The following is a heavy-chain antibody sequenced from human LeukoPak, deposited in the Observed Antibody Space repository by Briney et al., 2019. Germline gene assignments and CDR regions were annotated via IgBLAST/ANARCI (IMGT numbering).Heavy chain of an antibody. J-gene: IGHJ5*02. CDR1: GFPFSTYG. CDR3: AKDLYGSGWYNYFDP. V-gene: IGHV3-30*18. Sequence: GGSLRLSCAASGFPFSTYGLHWVRQAPGKGLEWVAMISYDGNSKQYADLVKGRFTISRDNSKNTLYLQMNSLRTEDTAVYHCAKDLYGSGWYNYFDPWGQGALVTVSS. CDR2: ISYDGNSK. D-gene: IGHD6-19*01.